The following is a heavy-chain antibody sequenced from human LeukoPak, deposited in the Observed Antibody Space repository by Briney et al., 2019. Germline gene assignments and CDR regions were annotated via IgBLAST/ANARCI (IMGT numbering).Heavy chain of an antibody. J-gene: IGHJ3*02. CDR2: IYSGGRT. CDR3: ARATPRPDFWSGYYPDDAFDI. V-gene: IGHV3-53*01. CDR1: GFTLSSNY. D-gene: IGHD3-3*01. Sequence: GGSLRLSCAASGFTLSSNYTSWVRHPPGRGLEWDSVIYSGGRTYYGDSVKGRFTISRDKSKNTLYLQMNSLRAEDTAVYYCARATPRPDFWSGYYPDDAFDIWGQGTMVTVSS.